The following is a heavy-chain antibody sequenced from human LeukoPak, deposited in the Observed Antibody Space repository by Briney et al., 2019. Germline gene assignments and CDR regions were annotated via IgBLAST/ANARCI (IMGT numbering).Heavy chain of an antibody. V-gene: IGHV3-30*03. CDR2: ISYDGSNK. Sequence: GGSLRLSCAASGFTFSSYGMSWVRQAPGKGLEWVAVISYDGSNKYYADSVKGRFTISRDNAKNSLYLQMNSLRAEDTAVYYCARDRSTMVRGVNMDYFDCWGQGTLVTVSS. J-gene: IGHJ4*02. CDR1: GFTFSSYG. CDR3: ARDRSTMVRGVNMDYFDC. D-gene: IGHD3-10*01.